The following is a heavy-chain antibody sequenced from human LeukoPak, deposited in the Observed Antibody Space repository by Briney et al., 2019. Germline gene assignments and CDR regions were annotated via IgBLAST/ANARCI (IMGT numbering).Heavy chain of an antibody. CDR3: ARLSDYGGPDAFDI. CDR2: INHSGST. CDR1: GGSFSGYY. Sequence: SETLPLTCAVYGGSFSGYYWSWIRQPPGKGLEWIGEINHSGSTNYNPSLKSRVTISVDTSKNQFSLKLSSVTAADTAVYYCARLSDYGGPDAFDIWGQGTMVTVSS. D-gene: IGHD4-23*01. V-gene: IGHV4-34*01. J-gene: IGHJ3*02.